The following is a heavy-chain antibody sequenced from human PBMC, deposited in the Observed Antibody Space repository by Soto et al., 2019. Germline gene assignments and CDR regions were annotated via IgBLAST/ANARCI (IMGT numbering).Heavy chain of an antibody. CDR3: AKSGLGYYTHFDY. CDR1: GFTFSSYA. V-gene: IGHV3-23*01. J-gene: IGHJ4*02. CDR2: ISGSGGST. D-gene: IGHD3-3*01. Sequence: GGSLRLSCAASGFTFSSYAMSWVRQAPGKGLEWVSAISGSGGSTYYATSVKGRFTISSDNSKNTLYLQMTSLSAEDTAVYYCAKSGLGYYTHFDYWGQGTLVTVSS.